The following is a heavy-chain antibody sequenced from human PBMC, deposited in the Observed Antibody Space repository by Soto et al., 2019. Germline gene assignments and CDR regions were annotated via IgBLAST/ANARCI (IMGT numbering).Heavy chain of an antibody. CDR2: IYYSGST. V-gene: IGHV4-39*02. J-gene: IGHJ5*01. CDR1: GGSISGSNHY. Sequence: QLQLQESGPGLVKPSETLSLTCTVSGGSISGSNHYWAWIRQPPGKGLEWIGSIYYSGSTSYNWSLQSRVTISVDSSKSHFSLNLNSLTAAETAVYYCAGRFRSGGNGFDSWGRGTLVTVSS. D-gene: IGHD3-16*01. CDR3: AGRFRSGGNGFDS.